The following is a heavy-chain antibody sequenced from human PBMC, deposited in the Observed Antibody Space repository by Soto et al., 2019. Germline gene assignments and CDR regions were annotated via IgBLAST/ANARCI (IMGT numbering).Heavy chain of an antibody. CDR1: GFTFSSYA. Sequence: GGSLRLSCAASGFTFSSYAMNWVRQAPGKGLAWVSAISGSAGITYYADSVKGRFTISRDNSKNTLYLQMNSLRAEDTAVYYCAKDIKVTTVSYFDYWGQGTLVTVSS. V-gene: IGHV3-23*01. CDR3: AKDIKVTTVSYFDY. CDR2: ISGSAGIT. J-gene: IGHJ4*02. D-gene: IGHD4-17*01.